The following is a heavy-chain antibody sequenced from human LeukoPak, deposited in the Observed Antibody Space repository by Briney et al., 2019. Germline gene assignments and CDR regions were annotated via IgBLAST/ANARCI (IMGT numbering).Heavy chain of an antibody. D-gene: IGHD3-3*01. V-gene: IGHV4-34*01. CDR2: INHSGST. J-gene: IGHJ6*03. Sequence: SETLSLTCAVYGGSFSGYYWSWVRQPPGKGLEWIGEINHSGSTNYNPSLKSRVTISVDTSKNQFSLKLSSVTAADTAVYYCARLRADFWSGYSDYYYYYMDVWGKGTTVTVSS. CDR1: GGSFSGYY. CDR3: ARLRADFWSGYSDYYYYYMDV.